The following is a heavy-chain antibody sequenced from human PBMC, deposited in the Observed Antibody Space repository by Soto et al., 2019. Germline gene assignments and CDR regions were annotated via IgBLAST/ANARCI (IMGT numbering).Heavy chain of an antibody. V-gene: IGHV4-61*01. CDR1: GASVSNGNYY. CDR3: ARDLPGTIVVAFDP. J-gene: IGHJ5*02. CDR2: IYYSGNT. Sequence: SETLSLTCTVSGASVSNGNYYWTWIRQTPGKGLEWIGYIYYSGNTNYNPSLKSRVTISVDTSKNQFSLKMRSVTAADTAVYYCARDLPGTIVVAFDPWGQGTLVTVSS. D-gene: IGHD3-16*02.